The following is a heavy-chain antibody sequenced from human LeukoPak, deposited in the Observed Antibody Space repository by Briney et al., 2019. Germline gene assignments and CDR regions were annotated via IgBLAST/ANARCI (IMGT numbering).Heavy chain of an antibody. CDR1: GFTFGGYG. D-gene: IGHD1-14*01. V-gene: IGHV3-33*01. J-gene: IGHJ4*02. Sequence: GGSLRLSCAGSGFTFGGYGMHWFRQTPGKGLEWAAVIAYDGSRAFYADSVEGRFTISRDNSKNTMSVQMDDLRAEDTAVYYCTRYNNDHFDYWGQGTLVTVSS. CDR2: IAYDGSRA. CDR3: TRYNNDHFDY.